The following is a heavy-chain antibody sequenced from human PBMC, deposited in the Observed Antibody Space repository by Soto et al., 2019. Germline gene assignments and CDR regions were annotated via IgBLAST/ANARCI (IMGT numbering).Heavy chain of an antibody. CDR2: IYWDDDK. J-gene: IGHJ6*02. CDR1: GFSLSTSGVG. D-gene: IGHD3-10*01. Sequence: QITLKESGPPLVKPTQTLTLTCTFSGFSLSTSGVGVGWIRQPPGKALEWLALIYWDDDKRYSPSLKSRLTITKDTSKNQVVLTMTNMDPVDTATYYCAHSKNYYGSGSYSKVYYYYYGMDVWGQGTTVTVSS. CDR3: AHSKNYYGSGSYSKVYYYYYGMDV. V-gene: IGHV2-5*02.